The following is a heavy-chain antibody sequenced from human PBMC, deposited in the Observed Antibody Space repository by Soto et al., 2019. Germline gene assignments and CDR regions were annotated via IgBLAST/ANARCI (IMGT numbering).Heavy chain of an antibody. CDR2: IYHSGST. CDR1: GCTFSSYA. J-gene: IGHJ5*02. CDR3: ARDRGYSYGYNWFDP. D-gene: IGHD5-18*01. V-gene: IGHV4-30-2*01. Sequence: LRLSCXASGCTFSSYAMSWVRQAPGKGPEWIGYIYHSGSTYYNPSLKSRVTISVDRSKNQFSLKLSSVTAADTAVYYCARDRGYSYGYNWFDPWGQGTLVTVSS.